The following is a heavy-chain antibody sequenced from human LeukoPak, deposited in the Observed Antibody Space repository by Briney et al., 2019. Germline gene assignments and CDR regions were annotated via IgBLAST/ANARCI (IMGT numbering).Heavy chain of an antibody. V-gene: IGHV4-4*07. D-gene: IGHD3-22*01. CDR1: GGPISSYY. Sequence: SETLSLTCTVSGGPISSYYWSWIRQPAGKGLEWIGRIYTSGSTYTSGSTNYNPSLKSRVTISVDKSKNQFSLKLSSVTAADTAVYYCAREYDSSGYLPWGQGTLVTVSS. J-gene: IGHJ5*02. CDR2: IYTSGSTYTSGST. CDR3: AREYDSSGYLP.